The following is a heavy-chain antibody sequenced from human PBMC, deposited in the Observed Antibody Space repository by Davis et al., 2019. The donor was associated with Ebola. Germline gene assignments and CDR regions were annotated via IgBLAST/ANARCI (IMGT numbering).Heavy chain of an antibody. J-gene: IGHJ6*02. V-gene: IGHV5-51*01. CDR3: ARLGYYDFWSGTYYYYGMDV. Sequence: KVSCKGSGYSFTSYWIGWVRQMPGKGLEWMGIIYPGDSDTRYSPSFQGQVTISADKSISTAYLQWSSLKASDTAMYYCARLGYYDFWSGTYYYYGMDVWGQGTTVTVSS. D-gene: IGHD3-3*01. CDR2: IYPGDSDT. CDR1: GYSFTSYW.